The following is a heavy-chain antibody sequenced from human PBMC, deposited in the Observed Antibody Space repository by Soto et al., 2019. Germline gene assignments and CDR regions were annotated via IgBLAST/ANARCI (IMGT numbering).Heavy chain of an antibody. J-gene: IGHJ4*02. CDR1: GFTFSSYA. CDR3: AKTDGFGELLSGVHY. CDR2: ISGSGGST. V-gene: IGHV3-23*01. D-gene: IGHD3-10*01. Sequence: GGSLRLSCAASGFTFSSYAMSWVRQAPGKGLEWVSAISGSGGSTYYADSVKGRFTISRDNSKNTLYLQMNSLRAEDTAVYYCAKTDGFGELLSGVHYWGQGTLVTVSS.